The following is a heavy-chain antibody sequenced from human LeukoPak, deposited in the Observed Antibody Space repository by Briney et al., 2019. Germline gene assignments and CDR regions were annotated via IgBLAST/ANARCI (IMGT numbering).Heavy chain of an antibody. J-gene: IGHJ6*03. D-gene: IGHD3-10*01. Sequence: SETLSLTCTVSGGSISSYYWSWIRQPPGKGLEWIGYIYYSGSTNYNPSLKSRVTISVDTSKNQFSLKLSSVTAADTAVYYCARGRVTMVRGVITPYYYYMDVWGKGTTVTISS. CDR1: GGSISSYY. CDR2: IYYSGST. CDR3: ARGRVTMVRGVITPYYYYMDV. V-gene: IGHV4-59*08.